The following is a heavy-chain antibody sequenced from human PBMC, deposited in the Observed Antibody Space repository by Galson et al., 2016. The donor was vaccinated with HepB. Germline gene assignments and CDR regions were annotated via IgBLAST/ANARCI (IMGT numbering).Heavy chain of an antibody. D-gene: IGHD1-14*01. J-gene: IGHJ4*02. CDR3: ARLAHGGTFFDS. CDR2: IYYRGTT. Sequence: SETLSLTCTVSGGSISSNIYLWAWVRQPPGKGLEWIGTIYYRGTTYYNPSLKSRLTMDVDTSKNQFSLKLSSVTAADTSVYYCARLAHGGTFFDSWGQGTLVTVSS. V-gene: IGHV4-39*01. CDR1: GGSISSNIYL.